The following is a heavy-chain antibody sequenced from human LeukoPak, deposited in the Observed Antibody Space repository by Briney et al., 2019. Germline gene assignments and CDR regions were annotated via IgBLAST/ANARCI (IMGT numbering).Heavy chain of an antibody. J-gene: IGHJ3*02. CDR1: GYTFTSYG. Sequence: ASVKVSCKASGYTFTSYGISWVRQAPGQGLEWMGWISAYNGNTNYAQKLQGRVTMTTGTSTSTAYMELRSLRSDDTAVYYCARVPPSFDWLRNDAFDIWGPGTMVTVSS. V-gene: IGHV1-18*01. CDR3: ARVPPSFDWLRNDAFDI. CDR2: ISAYNGNT. D-gene: IGHD3-9*01.